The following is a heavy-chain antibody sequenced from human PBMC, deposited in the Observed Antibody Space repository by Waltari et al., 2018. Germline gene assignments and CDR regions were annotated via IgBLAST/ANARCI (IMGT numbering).Heavy chain of an antibody. CDR3: ARVRAARPNYYYYYGMDV. Sequence: QVQLQESGPGLVKPSETLSLTCTVSGGSISSYYWSWIRQPPGKGLEWIGYIYYSGSTNYNPSLKSRVTISVDTSKNQFSLKLSSVTAADTAVYYCARVRAARPNYYYYYGMDVWGQGTTVTVSS. V-gene: IGHV4-59*01. CDR1: GGSISSYY. CDR2: IYYSGST. D-gene: IGHD6-6*01. J-gene: IGHJ6*02.